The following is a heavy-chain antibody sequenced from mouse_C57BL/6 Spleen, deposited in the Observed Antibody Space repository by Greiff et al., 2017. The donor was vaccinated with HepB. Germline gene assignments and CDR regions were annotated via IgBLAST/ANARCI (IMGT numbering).Heavy chain of an antibody. D-gene: IGHD2-1*01. V-gene: IGHV1-76*01. CDR1: GYTFTDYY. J-gene: IGHJ4*01. CDR3: AREFYYAFVLYAMDY. Sequence: VKLVESGAELVRPGASVKLSCKASGYTFTDYYINWVKQRPGQGLEWIARIYPGSGNTYYNEKFKGKATLTAEKSSSTAYMQLSSLTSEDSAVYFCAREFYYAFVLYAMDYWGQGTTVTVSS. CDR2: IYPGSGNT.